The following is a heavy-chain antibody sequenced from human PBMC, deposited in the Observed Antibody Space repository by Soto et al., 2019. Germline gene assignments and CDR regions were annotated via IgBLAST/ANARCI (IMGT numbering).Heavy chain of an antibody. CDR2: IKSKTDGGTT. V-gene: IGHV3-15*01. CDR3: TTDLPYYYDSSGSPGY. CDR1: GFTFSNAW. J-gene: IGHJ4*02. D-gene: IGHD3-22*01. Sequence: PGGSLRLSCAASGFTFSNAWMSWVRQAPGKGQEWVGRIKSKTDGGTTGYAAPVKGRFTISRDDSKNTLYLQMNSLKTEDTAVYYCTTDLPYYYDSSGSPGYWGQGTLVTVSS.